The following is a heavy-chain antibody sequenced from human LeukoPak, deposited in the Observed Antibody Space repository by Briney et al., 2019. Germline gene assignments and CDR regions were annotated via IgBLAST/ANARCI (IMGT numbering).Heavy chain of an antibody. D-gene: IGHD3-10*01. V-gene: IGHV1-2*02. CDR2: INPNSGGT. CDR1: GYTFTGYY. CDR3: ARLYGNGSGSYYKGADY. J-gene: IGHJ4*02. Sequence: AASVKVSCKASGYTFTGYYMHWVRQAPGQGLEWMGWINPNSGGTNYAQKFQGRVTMTRDTSTSTVYMELSSLRSEDTAVYYCARLYGNGSGSYYKGADYWGQGTLVTVSS.